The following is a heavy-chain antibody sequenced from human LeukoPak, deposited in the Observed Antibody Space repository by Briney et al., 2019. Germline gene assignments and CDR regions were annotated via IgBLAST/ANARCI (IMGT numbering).Heavy chain of an antibody. CDR3: ARSPLYVAPDY. D-gene: IGHD5/OR15-5a*01. J-gene: IGHJ4*02. CDR2: IKQDGSEK. Sequence: PGGSLRLSCAASGFTFSSYWMSWVRQAPGKGLEWAANIKQDGSEKYYVDSVKGRFTISRDNAKNSLYLQMNSLRAEDTAVYYCARSPLYVAPDYWGQGTLVTVSS. V-gene: IGHV3-7*01. CDR1: GFTFSSYW.